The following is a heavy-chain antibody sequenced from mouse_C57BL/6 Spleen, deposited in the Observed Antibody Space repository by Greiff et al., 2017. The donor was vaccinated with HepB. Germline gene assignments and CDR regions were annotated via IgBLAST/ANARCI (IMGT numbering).Heavy chain of an antibody. CDR2: ISYDGSN. CDR1: GYSITSGYY. CDR3: ARDDVWFAY. J-gene: IGHJ3*01. D-gene: IGHD2-3*01. V-gene: IGHV3-6*01. Sequence: EVQLQQSGPGLVKPSQSLSLTCSVTGYSITSGYYWNWIRQFPGNKLEWMGYISYDGSNNYNPSLKNRISITRDTSKNQFFLKLNSVTTEDTATYYCARDDVWFAYWGQGTLVTVSA.